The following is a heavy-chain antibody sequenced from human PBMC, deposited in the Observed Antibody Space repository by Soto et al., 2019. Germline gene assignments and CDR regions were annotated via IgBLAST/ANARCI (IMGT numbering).Heavy chain of an antibody. CDR2: INPNSGGT. Sequence: ASVKVSCKASGYTFTGYYMHWVRQAPGQGLEWMGWINPNSGGTNYAQKFQGWVTMTRDTSISTAYMELSRLRSDDTAVYYCARAPYSSSSMGYYYMDVWGKGTTVTVSS. J-gene: IGHJ6*03. CDR1: GYTFTGYY. V-gene: IGHV1-2*04. CDR3: ARAPYSSSSMGYYYMDV. D-gene: IGHD6-6*01.